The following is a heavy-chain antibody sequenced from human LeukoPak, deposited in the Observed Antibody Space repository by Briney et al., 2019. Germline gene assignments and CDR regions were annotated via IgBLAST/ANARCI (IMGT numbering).Heavy chain of an antibody. CDR2: IHSDGRST. D-gene: IGHD1-1*01. CDR1: GFTFSTYW. J-gene: IGHJ4*02. Sequence: GGSLRLSCAASGFTFSTYWMHWVRQPPGKGLVWFSRIHSDGRSTNYADSVKGRFTISRDNAKNTLFLQMNSLRAEDTAVYYCARAASTGTSFDYWGQGTLVTVSS. V-gene: IGHV3-74*01. CDR3: ARAASTGTSFDY.